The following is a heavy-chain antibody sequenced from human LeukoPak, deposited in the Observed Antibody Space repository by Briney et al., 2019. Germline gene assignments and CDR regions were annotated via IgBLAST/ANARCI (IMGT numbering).Heavy chain of an antibody. Sequence: GGSLRLSCTASGFTFSSYGIHWVRQAPGKGLEGVAFIRSDGSDKYYADSLKGRFTISRDNSKNTLYLQMTSLRDEDTAVYYCAKERDLVRATYYFGSWGQGTLVTVSS. CDR2: IRSDGSDK. D-gene: IGHD1-26*01. V-gene: IGHV3-30*02. CDR1: GFTFSSYG. CDR3: AKERDLVRATYYFGS. J-gene: IGHJ4*02.